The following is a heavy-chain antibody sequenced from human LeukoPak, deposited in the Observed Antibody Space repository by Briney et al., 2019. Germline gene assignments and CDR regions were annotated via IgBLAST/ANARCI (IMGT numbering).Heavy chain of an antibody. Sequence: SETLSLTCTVSGGSISSSRYYWDWIRQSPGKGLEWIGSVYFSGISYYNPSLRSRVTISVDTSKNQFSLKLSSVTAADTAVYYCARHIGYCSGGSCYDSYFDYWGQGTLVTVSS. CDR1: GGSISSSRYY. J-gene: IGHJ4*02. CDR3: ARHIGYCSGGSCYDSYFDY. CDR2: VYFSGIS. V-gene: IGHV4-39*01. D-gene: IGHD2-15*01.